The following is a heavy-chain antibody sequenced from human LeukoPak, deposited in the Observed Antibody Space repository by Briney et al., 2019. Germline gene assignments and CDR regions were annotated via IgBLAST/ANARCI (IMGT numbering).Heavy chain of an antibody. Sequence: PSETLSLTCTVSGGSISSSSYYWGWIRQPPGKGLEWASTIYSGGSTHYADSVQGRFTISRDNAKNTLYLQMNSLRAEDTAVYYCARDRGGGNSDATAFDIWGQGTMVTVSS. CDR2: IYSGGST. CDR1: GGSISSSSYY. J-gene: IGHJ3*02. D-gene: IGHD4-23*01. CDR3: ARDRGGGNSDATAFDI. V-gene: IGHV3-66*01.